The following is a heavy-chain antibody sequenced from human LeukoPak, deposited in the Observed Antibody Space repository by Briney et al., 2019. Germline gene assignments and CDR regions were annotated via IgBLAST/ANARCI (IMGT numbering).Heavy chain of an antibody. CDR1: GYTFTSYD. V-gene: IGHV1-2*02. CDR3: ASRIWFGELLFDY. J-gene: IGHJ4*02. D-gene: IGHD3-10*01. Sequence: GASVKVSCKASGYTFTSYDINWVRQATGQGLEWMGWINPNSGGTNYAQKFQGRVTMTRDTSISTAYMELSRLRSDDTAVYYCASRIWFGELLFDYWGQGTLVTVSS. CDR2: INPNSGGT.